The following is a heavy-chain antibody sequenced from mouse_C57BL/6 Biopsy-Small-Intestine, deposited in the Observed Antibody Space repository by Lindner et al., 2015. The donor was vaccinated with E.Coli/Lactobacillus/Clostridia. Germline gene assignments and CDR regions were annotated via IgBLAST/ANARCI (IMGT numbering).Heavy chain of an antibody. D-gene: IGHD6-2*01. J-gene: IGHJ3*01. CDR1: GYSFTGYF. Sequence: VQLQESGPELVKPGDSVKISCKASGYSFTGYFMNWVMQSHGKSLEWIGRINPYNGDTFYNQKFKGKATLTVDTSSSTAYMQLSSLTSEDSAVYYCTRSQLVFAYWGQGTLVTVSA. CDR2: INPYNGDT. CDR3: TRSQLVFAY. V-gene: IGHV1-20*01.